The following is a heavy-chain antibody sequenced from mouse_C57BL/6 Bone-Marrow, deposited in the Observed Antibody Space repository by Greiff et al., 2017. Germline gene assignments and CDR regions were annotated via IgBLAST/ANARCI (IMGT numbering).Heavy chain of an antibody. CDR1: GFTFSDYG. CDR2: ISNLAYSL. J-gene: IGHJ4*01. Sequence: EVQLVESGGGLVQPGGSLKLSCAASGFTFSDYGMAWVRQAPRKGPEWVAFISNLAYSLYYADTVTGRFTISRENAKNTRYLEMSSLRSEDTAMYYCARHGIYAMDYWGQGTSVTVSS. D-gene: IGHD1-1*02. V-gene: IGHV5-15*01. CDR3: ARHGIYAMDY.